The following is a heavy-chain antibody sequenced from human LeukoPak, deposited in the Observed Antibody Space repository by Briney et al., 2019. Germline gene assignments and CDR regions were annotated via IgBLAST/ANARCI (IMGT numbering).Heavy chain of an antibody. CDR3: AKDWDSGYSYYSDY. CDR2: ISWNSGSI. CDR1: GFTFDDYA. D-gene: IGHD5-12*01. J-gene: IGHJ4*02. V-gene: IGHV3-9*01. Sequence: GGSLRLSCAASGFTFDDYAMHWVRQAPGKGLEWVSGISWNSGSIGYADSVKGRFTISRDNAKNSLYLQMNSLRAEDTALYYCAKDWDSGYSYYSDYWGQGTLVTVSS.